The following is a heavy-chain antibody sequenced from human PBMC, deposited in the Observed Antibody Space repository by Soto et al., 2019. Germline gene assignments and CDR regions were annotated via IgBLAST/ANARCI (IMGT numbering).Heavy chain of an antibody. J-gene: IGHJ4*02. Sequence: HPGGALGVSCAVSGFNFDDYAMHWVRRVPGKGLEWVSGISWEGGSIGYADSVKGRFPISRDNAKTSPYLEMNSLRSEDTAFYYCAKDHDEDFGYDLDYFNYWGQGTLVTVSS. V-gene: IGHV3-9*01. CDR2: ISWEGGSI. D-gene: IGHD5-12*01. CDR1: GFNFDDYA. CDR3: AKDHDEDFGYDLDYFNY.